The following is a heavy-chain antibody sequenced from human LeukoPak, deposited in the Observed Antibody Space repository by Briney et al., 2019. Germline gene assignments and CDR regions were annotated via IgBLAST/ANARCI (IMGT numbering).Heavy chain of an antibody. D-gene: IGHD5-12*01. Sequence: SGGSLRLSCAASGFTFSTYAMSWVRQAPGKGLEWVSAISFSGGSTHYADSVRGRFTISRDNSKNTLYLQMNSLRAEDTAVYYCAKEAFNWLRSHYYGVDVWGQGTTVTVSS. CDR3: AKEAFNWLRSHYYGVDV. V-gene: IGHV3-23*01. CDR2: ISFSGGST. CDR1: GFTFSTYA. J-gene: IGHJ6*02.